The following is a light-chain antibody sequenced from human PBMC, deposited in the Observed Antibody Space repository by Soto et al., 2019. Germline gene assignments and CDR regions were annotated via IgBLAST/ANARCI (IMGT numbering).Light chain of an antibody. J-gene: IGLJ2*01. V-gene: IGLV4-69*01. CDR3: QTWGTSTVV. CDR2: VNSDGSH. CDR1: SRHSNYA. Sequence: QSVLTQSPSASASLGASVKLTCTLSSRHSNYAIAWHQQQPEKGPRYLMKVNSDGSHSKWDGIPDRFSGSSSGAERYLTISSLQSDHEADYYCQTWGTSTVVFGGGTKLTVL.